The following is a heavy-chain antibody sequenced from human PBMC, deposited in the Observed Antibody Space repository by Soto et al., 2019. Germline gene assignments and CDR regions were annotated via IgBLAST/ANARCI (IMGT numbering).Heavy chain of an antibody. J-gene: IGHJ4*02. D-gene: IGHD4-17*01. V-gene: IGHV1-18*01. CDR1: GYIFTIYG. CDR2: ISAHNGNR. Sequence: QVQLVQSGAEVKKPGASVKVSCKASGYIFTIYGISWVRQAPGQGFEWMGWISAHNGNRNYAQKFQGRVTMTTDTSTSTAYMELRSLRSDDTAVYYCARESGGGADYVFDYWGQGTLVTVSS. CDR3: ARESGGGADYVFDY.